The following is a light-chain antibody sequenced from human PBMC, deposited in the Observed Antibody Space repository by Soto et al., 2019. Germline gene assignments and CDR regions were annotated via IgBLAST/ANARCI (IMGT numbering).Light chain of an antibody. Sequence: QSVLTQPASVSGSPGQWITISCTGTSSDVGGYNFVSWYQQHPGKAPKLMIYEVSNRPSGISNRFSGSKSGNTASLTISGLQAEDEAEYYCSSYTNINTRACVFGTGTKVTVL. J-gene: IGLJ1*01. CDR1: SSDVGGYNF. CDR2: EVS. V-gene: IGLV2-14*01. CDR3: SSYTNINTRACV.